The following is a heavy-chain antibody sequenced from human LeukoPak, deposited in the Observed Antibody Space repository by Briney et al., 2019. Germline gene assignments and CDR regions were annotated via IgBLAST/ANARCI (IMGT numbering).Heavy chain of an antibody. V-gene: IGHV3-21*01. Sequence: GGSLRLSCAASGFTFSSYSMNWVRQAPGKGLEWVSSISSSSSYIYYADSVKGRFTISRDNAKNSLYLQMNRLRAEDTAVYYGARELEVPAATYWTLKNYYYYGMDAWGQGTTVTVSS. CDR3: ARELEVPAATYWTLKNYYYYGMDA. D-gene: IGHD2-2*01. CDR2: ISSSSSYI. CDR1: GFTFSSYS. J-gene: IGHJ6*02.